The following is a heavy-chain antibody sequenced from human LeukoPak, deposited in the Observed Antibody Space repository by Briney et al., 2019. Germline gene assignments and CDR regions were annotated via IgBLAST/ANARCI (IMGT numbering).Heavy chain of an antibody. J-gene: IGHJ4*02. CDR1: GYSFTAFY. Sequence: ASVKVSCKASGYSFTAFYIHWVRQAPGQGLEWMGWIHPRSGDTRYAQKFQGRVTMARDTSISTVYMDLSSLGSDDTAVYYCARDGEYGTGSYYRGSFDYWGQGILVTVSS. V-gene: IGHV1-2*02. CDR3: ARDGEYGTGSYYRGSFDY. CDR2: IHPRSGDT. D-gene: IGHD3-10*01.